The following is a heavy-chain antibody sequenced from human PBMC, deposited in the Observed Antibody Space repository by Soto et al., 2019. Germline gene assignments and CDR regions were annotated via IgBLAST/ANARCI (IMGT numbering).Heavy chain of an antibody. Sequence: QVQLVQSGAEVKKPGASVKVSCKASGYTFTSYAMHWVRQAPGQRLEWMGWINAGNGNTKYSQKFQGRVTITRDTAASTAYMELSSLRSEDTAVDYCARVQDSSGWYVYWGQGTLVTVSS. CDR1: GYTFTSYA. CDR2: INAGNGNT. J-gene: IGHJ4*02. D-gene: IGHD6-19*01. CDR3: ARVQDSSGWYVY. V-gene: IGHV1-3*01.